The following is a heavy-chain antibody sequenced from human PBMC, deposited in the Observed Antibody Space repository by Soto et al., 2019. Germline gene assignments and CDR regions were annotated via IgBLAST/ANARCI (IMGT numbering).Heavy chain of an antibody. CDR3: ARVEYYDFWSGSRPLDY. J-gene: IGHJ4*02. Sequence: GGFLRLSCAASGFTFSSYSMNWVRQAPGKGLEWVSSISSSSTFIYYADSVKGRFTISRDNAKNSLYLQMNSLRAEDTAVYYCARVEYYDFWSGSRPLDYWGQGTLVTVSS. CDR1: GFTFSSYS. CDR2: ISSSSTFI. V-gene: IGHV3-21*01. D-gene: IGHD3-3*01.